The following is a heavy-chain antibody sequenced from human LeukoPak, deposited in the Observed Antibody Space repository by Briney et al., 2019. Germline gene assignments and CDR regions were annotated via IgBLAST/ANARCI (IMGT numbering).Heavy chain of an antibody. CDR3: ARTSPATYYYDSSGYYFDY. CDR2: IYYSGST. D-gene: IGHD3-22*01. V-gene: IGHV4-59*01. Sequence: SETLSLTCTVSGGSISSYYWSWIRQPPGKGLEWIGYIYYSGSTNYNPSLKSRVTISVDTSKNQFSLKLSSVTAADTAVYYCARTSPATYYYDSSGYYFDYWGQGTLVTVSS. CDR1: GGSISSYY. J-gene: IGHJ4*02.